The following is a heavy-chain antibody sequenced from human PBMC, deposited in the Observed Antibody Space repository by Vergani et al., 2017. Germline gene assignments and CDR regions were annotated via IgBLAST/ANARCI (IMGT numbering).Heavy chain of an antibody. V-gene: IGHV4-31*03. CDR1: GGSISSGGYY. CDR3: ARGYKTTNRDYDSSGYYPLTRYYGMDV. CDR2: IYYSGST. D-gene: IGHD3-22*01. J-gene: IGHJ6*02. Sequence: QVQLQESGPGLVKPSQTLSLTCTVSGGSISSGGYYWSWIRQHPGKGLEWIGYIYYSGSTYYNPSLKSRVTISVDTSKNQFSLKLSSVTAADTAVYYCARGYKTTNRDYDSSGYYPLTRYYGMDVWGQGTTVTVSS.